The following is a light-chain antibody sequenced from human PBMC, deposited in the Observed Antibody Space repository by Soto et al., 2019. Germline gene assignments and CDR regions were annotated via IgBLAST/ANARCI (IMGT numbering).Light chain of an antibody. J-gene: IGLJ3*02. CDR2: FNN. Sequence: QSVLTQPPSASGTPGQGVTISCSGSSSDIGSNTVNWYQQLPGTAPKLLIYFNNQRPSGVPDRFSGSKSGTSASPAISGLQSEDEAQYYCAAWDDSLNGPVFGGGTKVTVL. CDR3: AAWDDSLNGPV. CDR1: SSDIGSNT. V-gene: IGLV1-44*01.